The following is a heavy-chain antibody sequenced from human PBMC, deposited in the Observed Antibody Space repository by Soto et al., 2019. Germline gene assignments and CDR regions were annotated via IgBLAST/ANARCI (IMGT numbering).Heavy chain of an antibody. V-gene: IGHV1-58*01. D-gene: IGHD3-22*01. CDR1: GFTFTSSA. Sequence: SVKVSCKASGFTFTSSAVQWVRQARGQRLEWIGWIVVGSGNTNYAQKFQERVTITRDMSTSTAYMELSSLRSEDTAVYYCARDGNLNYYDSSGYYVFDYWGQGTLVTVSS. J-gene: IGHJ4*02. CDR2: IVVGSGNT. CDR3: ARDGNLNYYDSSGYYVFDY.